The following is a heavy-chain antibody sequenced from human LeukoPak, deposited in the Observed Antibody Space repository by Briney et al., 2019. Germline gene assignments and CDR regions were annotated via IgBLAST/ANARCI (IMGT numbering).Heavy chain of an antibody. Sequence: SETLSLTCTVSGGSISSYYWSWIRQPPGKGLEWIGYIYYSGSTNYNPSLESRVTISVDTSKNQFSLKLSSVTAADTAVYYCARYSYDILTGYPKGWFDPWGQGTLVTVSS. CDR1: GGSISSYY. J-gene: IGHJ5*02. CDR3: ARYSYDILTGYPKGWFDP. D-gene: IGHD3-9*01. CDR2: IYYSGST. V-gene: IGHV4-59*01.